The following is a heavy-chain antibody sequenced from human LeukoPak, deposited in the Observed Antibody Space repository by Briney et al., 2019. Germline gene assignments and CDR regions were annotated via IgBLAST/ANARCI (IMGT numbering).Heavy chain of an antibody. CDR1: GGSISSHY. CDR2: IYNSEST. Sequence: SETLSLTCTVSGGSISSHYWSWIRQPPPQGQERIWNIYNSESTNYNPSLKSRVTISVDTSKNQFSLKLSSVTAADTAVYYCARVVEYSYPTYYYYYMDVWGKGTTVTVSS. J-gene: IGHJ6*03. CDR3: ARVVEYSYPTYYYYYMDV. V-gene: IGHV4-59*11. D-gene: IGHD5-18*01.